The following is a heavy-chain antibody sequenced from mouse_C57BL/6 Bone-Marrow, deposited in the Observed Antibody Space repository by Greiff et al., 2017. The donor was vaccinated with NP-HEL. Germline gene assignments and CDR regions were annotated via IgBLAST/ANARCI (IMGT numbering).Heavy chain of an antibody. V-gene: IGHV1-81*01. Sequence: VQLQQSGAELARPGASVKLSCKASGYTFTSYGISWVKQRTGQGLEWIGEIYPRSGNTYYNEKFKGKATLTADKSSSTAYMELRSLTSEDSAFYVCARSPAAIYYYGSSLSYYAMDYWGQGTSVTVSS. CDR1: GYTFTSYG. J-gene: IGHJ4*01. CDR3: ARSPAAIYYYGSSLSYYAMDY. D-gene: IGHD1-1*01. CDR2: IYPRSGNT.